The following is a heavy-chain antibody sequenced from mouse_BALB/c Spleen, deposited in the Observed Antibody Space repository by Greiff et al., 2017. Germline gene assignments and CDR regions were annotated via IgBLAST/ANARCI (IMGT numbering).Heavy chain of an antibody. CDR1: GYTFTSYW. Sequence: VQLQQSGAELVKPGASVKLSCKASGYTFTSYWMHWVKQRPGQGLEWIGEINPSNGRTNYNEKFKSKATLTVDKSSSTAYMQLSSLTSEDSAVYYCARDDYDWFAYWGQGTLVTVSA. CDR3: ARDDYDWFAY. CDR2: INPSNGRT. V-gene: IGHV1S81*02. J-gene: IGHJ3*01. D-gene: IGHD2-4*01.